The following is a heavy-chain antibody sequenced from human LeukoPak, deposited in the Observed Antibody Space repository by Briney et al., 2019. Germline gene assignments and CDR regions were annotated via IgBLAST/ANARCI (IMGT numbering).Heavy chain of an antibody. CDR3: ARASSSSGWFDP. V-gene: IGHV4-39*07. D-gene: IGHD6-6*01. CDR1: GGSISSSSYY. Sequence: SETLSLTCTVSGGSISSSSYYWGWIRQPPGKGLEWIGSIYYSGSTYYNPSLKSRVTISVDTSKNQFSLKLSSVTAADTAVYYCARASSSSGWFDPWGQGTLVTVSP. J-gene: IGHJ5*02. CDR2: IYYSGST.